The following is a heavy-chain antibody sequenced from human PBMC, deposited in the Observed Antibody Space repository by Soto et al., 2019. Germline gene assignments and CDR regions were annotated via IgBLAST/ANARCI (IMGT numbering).Heavy chain of an antibody. D-gene: IGHD3-3*01. CDR3: VCEIFGVVGSAFDY. Sequence: QVQLVESGGGVVQPGRSLRLSCAASGFTFSRYGMHWVRQAPGKGLEWVAVISYDGSGKYYADSVKGRFTISKDSSKNTLYLQMNSLRAEDTAVDYCVCEIFGVVGSAFDYWGQGTQVNVSS. CDR1: GFTFSRYG. V-gene: IGHV3-30-3*01. CDR2: ISYDGSGK. J-gene: IGHJ4*02.